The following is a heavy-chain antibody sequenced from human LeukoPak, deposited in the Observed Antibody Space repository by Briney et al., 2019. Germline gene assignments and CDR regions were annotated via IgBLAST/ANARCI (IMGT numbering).Heavy chain of an antibody. D-gene: IGHD6-13*01. CDR1: GFTFSSYA. CDR3: ARGQISSSWRRYYYGMDV. J-gene: IGHJ6*02. CDR2: ISNDGSNK. V-gene: IGHV3-30-3*01. Sequence: PGGSLRLSCAASGFTFSSYAMHWVRQAPGKGLERVAVISNDGSNKYYADSVKGRFTISRDNSKNTLYLQMNSLRAEDTAVYYCARGQISSSWRRYYYGMDVWGQGTTVSVSS.